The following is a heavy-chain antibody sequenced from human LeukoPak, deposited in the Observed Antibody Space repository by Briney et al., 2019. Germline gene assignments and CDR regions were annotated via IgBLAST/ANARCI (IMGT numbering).Heavy chain of an antibody. D-gene: IGHD3-16*02. CDR3: VRDRIGFDP. V-gene: IGHV3-23*01. Sequence: GGSLRLSCAASGFTFSSFAMSWVRQAPGKGLEWVSSISLGGENTYYADSVKGRFTVSRDNAKNTVSLQMNSLRVEDTAVYYCVRDRIGFDPWGQGTLVTVSS. CDR1: GFTFSSFA. J-gene: IGHJ5*02. CDR2: ISLGGENT.